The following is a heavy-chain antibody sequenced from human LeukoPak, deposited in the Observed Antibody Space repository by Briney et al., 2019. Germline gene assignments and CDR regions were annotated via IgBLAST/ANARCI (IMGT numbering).Heavy chain of an antibody. CDR3: ARMGIAVAGPNDY. V-gene: IGHV1-69*04. CDR1: GGTFSSYA. Sequence: SVKVSCKASGGTFSSYAISWVRQAPGQGPEWMGRIIPILGIANYAQKFQGRVTITADKSTSTAYMELSSLRSEDTAVYYCARMGIAVAGPNDYWGQGTLVTVSS. J-gene: IGHJ4*02. CDR2: IIPILGIA. D-gene: IGHD6-19*01.